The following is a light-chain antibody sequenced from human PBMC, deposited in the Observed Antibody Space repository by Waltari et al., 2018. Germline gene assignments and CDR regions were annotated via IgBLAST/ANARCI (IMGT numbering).Light chain of an antibody. CDR3: FLSYSGAVI. J-gene: IGLJ2*01. CDR1: TGAVTIGYH. V-gene: IGLV7-46*01. CDR2: DTS. Sequence: QAVVTQEPSLTVSPGGTVTLPCASSTGAVTIGYHPYLFPQKPGQPPRTLIYDTSNKHSWTPARFSGSLLGGKAALTLSGAQPEDEANYYCFLSYSGAVIFGGGTKLTVL.